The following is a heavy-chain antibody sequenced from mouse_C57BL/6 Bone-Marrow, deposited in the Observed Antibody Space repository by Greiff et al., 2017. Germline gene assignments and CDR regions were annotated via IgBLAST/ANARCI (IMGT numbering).Heavy chain of an antibody. CDR1: GYTFTSSW. J-gene: IGHJ4*01. Sequence: QVQLQQPGAELVKPGASVKMSCKASGYTFTSSWITWVKQRPGQGLEWIGDIYPGSGSTNYNEQFKSKATLTVDTSSSTAYMQLSSLTSEDSAVYYCARDCDYYAMDYWGQGTSVTGSS. V-gene: IGHV1-55*01. D-gene: IGHD3-1*01. CDR3: ARDCDYYAMDY. CDR2: IYPGSGST.